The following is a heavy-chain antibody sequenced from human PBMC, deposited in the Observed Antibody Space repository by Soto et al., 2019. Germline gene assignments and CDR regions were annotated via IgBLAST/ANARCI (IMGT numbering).Heavy chain of an antibody. J-gene: IGHJ6*02. CDR1: GFSFSTYS. D-gene: IGHD6-6*01. CDR3: ARGGSSSDNGMDV. Sequence: EVQLVESGGGLVQPGGSLRLSCAASGFSFSTYSMNGVRQAPGKGREGVSYISSRSYTIYYIESVKGRFTISRDNAKSSLYLQMNSLRDEDTAVYYCARGGSSSDNGMDVWGQGTTVTVSS. CDR2: ISSRSYTI. V-gene: IGHV3-48*02.